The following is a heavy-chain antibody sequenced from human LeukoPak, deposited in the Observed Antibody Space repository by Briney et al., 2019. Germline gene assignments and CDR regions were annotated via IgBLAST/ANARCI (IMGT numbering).Heavy chain of an antibody. V-gene: IGHV3-30*18. CDR3: AKTKGYSYGYYFDY. CDR2: MSYDGFNK. Sequence: SGESLRLSCAASGFTFSSYAMHWVRQSLGKGLEWVAVMSYDGFNKYYADSVKGRFTISRDNSKNTLYLQMNSLRAEDTAVYYCAKTKGYSYGYYFDYWGQGTLVTVSS. CDR1: GFTFSSYA. J-gene: IGHJ4*02. D-gene: IGHD5-18*01.